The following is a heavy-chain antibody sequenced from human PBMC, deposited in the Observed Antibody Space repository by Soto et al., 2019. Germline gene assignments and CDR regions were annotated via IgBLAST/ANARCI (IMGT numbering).Heavy chain of an antibody. Sequence: SETLSLTCTVSGGSISSSSYFWGWIRQPPGKGLEWIGSMYYSGTTYYNPSLKSRVTISVDTSKNQFSLKLSSVTAADTAVYYYEKDDWRVWGQGTTVTVSS. J-gene: IGHJ6*02. CDR2: MYYSGTT. D-gene: IGHD3-9*01. CDR3: EKDDWRV. V-gene: IGHV4-39*07. CDR1: GGSISSSSYF.